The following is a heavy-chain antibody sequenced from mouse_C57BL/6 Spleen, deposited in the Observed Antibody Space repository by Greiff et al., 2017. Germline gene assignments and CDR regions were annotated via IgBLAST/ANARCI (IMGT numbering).Heavy chain of an antibody. J-gene: IGHJ4*01. CDR2: ISSGSSTI. CDR1: GFTFSDYG. Sequence: DVKLVESGGGLVKPGGSLKLSCAASGFTFSDYGMHWVRQAPEKGLEWVAYISSGSSTIYYADTVKGRFTISRDNAKNTLFLQMTSLRSEDTAMYYCAREGAAQGNYAMDYWGQGTSVTVSS. D-gene: IGHD3-2*02. CDR3: AREGAAQGNYAMDY. V-gene: IGHV5-17*01.